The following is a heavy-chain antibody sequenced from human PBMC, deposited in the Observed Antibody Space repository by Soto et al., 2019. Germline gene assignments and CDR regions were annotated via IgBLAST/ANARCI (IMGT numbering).Heavy chain of an antibody. CDR2: ISGSGGST. Sequence: GGSLRLSCAASGFTFSSYAMSWVRQAPGKGLEWVSAISGSGGSTYYADSVKGRFTISRDNSKNTLYLQMNSLRAEDTAVYYCEKDPVDIVATIRDDFDIWGQGTMVTVSS. CDR3: EKDPVDIVATIRDDFDI. CDR1: GFTFSSYA. J-gene: IGHJ3*02. D-gene: IGHD5-12*01. V-gene: IGHV3-23*01.